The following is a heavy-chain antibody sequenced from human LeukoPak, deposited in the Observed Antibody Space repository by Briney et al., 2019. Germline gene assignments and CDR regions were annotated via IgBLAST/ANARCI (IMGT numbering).Heavy chain of an antibody. V-gene: IGHV3-23*01. CDR2: ISGSGGST. D-gene: IGHD6-19*01. J-gene: IGHJ4*02. Sequence: PGGSLRLSCAASGFTFSSSAMSWVRQAPGKGLEWVSAISGSGGSTYYADSVKGRFTISRDNSKNTLYLQMNSLRAEDTAVYFCATSRLWAGTKKAFDYWGQGTLVTVSS. CDR1: GFTFSSSA. CDR3: ATSRLWAGTKKAFDY.